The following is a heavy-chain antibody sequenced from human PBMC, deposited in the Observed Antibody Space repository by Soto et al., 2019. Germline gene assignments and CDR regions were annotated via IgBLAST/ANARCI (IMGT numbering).Heavy chain of an antibody. D-gene: IGHD2-21*01. CDR1: GFTFSSYA. V-gene: IGHV3-23*01. CDR2: ISGSGGST. Sequence: EVQLLESGGGLVQPGGSLRLSCAASGFTFSSYAMSWVRQAPGKGLEWVSAISGSGGSTYYADSVKGRFTISRDNSKNTLYLQMNSLRAEDTAVYYCAKVPGCGVGVGANIGYWGQGTLVTVSS. J-gene: IGHJ4*02. CDR3: AKVPGCGVGVGANIGY.